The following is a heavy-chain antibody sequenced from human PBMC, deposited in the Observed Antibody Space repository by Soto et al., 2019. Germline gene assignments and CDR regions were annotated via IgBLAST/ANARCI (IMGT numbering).Heavy chain of an antibody. CDR1: GGTFSSYA. CDR3: ATAANYDSHNWFDP. Sequence: GASVKVSCKASGGTFSSYAISWVRQAPGQGLEWMGGIIPIFGTANYAQKFQGRVTITVDESTSTAYMELSSLRSEDTAVYYCATAANYDSHNWFDPWGQGTLVTVSS. J-gene: IGHJ5*02. V-gene: IGHV1-69*13. D-gene: IGHD3-3*01. CDR2: IIPIFGTA.